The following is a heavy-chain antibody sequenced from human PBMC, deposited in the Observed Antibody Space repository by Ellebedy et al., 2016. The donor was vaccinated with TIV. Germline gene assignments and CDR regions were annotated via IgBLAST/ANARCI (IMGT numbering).Heavy chain of an antibody. CDR1: GFTFSNAW. V-gene: IGHV3-15*01. Sequence: GESLKISXAASGFTFSNAWMSWVRQAPGKGLEWVGRIKSKTDGGTTDYAAPVKGGFTISRDDSKNTLYLQMNSLKTEDTAVYYCTTDPIVGATPNDYWGQGTLVTVSS. CDR2: IKSKTDGGTT. D-gene: IGHD1-26*01. J-gene: IGHJ4*02. CDR3: TTDPIVGATPNDY.